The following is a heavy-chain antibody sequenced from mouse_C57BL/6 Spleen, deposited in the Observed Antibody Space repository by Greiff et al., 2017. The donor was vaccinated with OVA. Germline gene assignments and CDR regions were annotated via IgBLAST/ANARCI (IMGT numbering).Heavy chain of an antibody. CDR1: GYTFTEYT. J-gene: IGHJ3*01. D-gene: IGHD4-1*01. CDR3: ARHEAFELGRREGWFAY. V-gene: IGHV1-62-2*01. CDR2: FYPGSGSI. Sequence: QVQLQQSGAELVKPGASVKLSCKASGYTFTEYTIHWVKQRSGQGLEWIGWFYPGSGSIKYNEKFKDKATLTADKSSSTVYMELSRLTSEDSAVYFCARHEAFELGRREGWFAYWGQGTLVTVSA.